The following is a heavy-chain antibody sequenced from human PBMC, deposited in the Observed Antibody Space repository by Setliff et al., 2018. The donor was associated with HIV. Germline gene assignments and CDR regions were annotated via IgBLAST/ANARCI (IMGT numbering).Heavy chain of an antibody. Sequence: LSLTCTVSGGSISSGSYYWGWIRQPPGEGLEWIGSIYYSGSTYYNPSLQSRVTISVDTSKNLFSLRLSSVTASDTAVYYCARQAIFGYYDSSGYLDYWGQGTLVTVSS. D-gene: IGHD3-22*01. J-gene: IGHJ4*02. CDR3: ARQAIFGYYDSSGYLDY. V-gene: IGHV4-39*01. CDR2: IYYSGST. CDR1: GGSISSGSYY.